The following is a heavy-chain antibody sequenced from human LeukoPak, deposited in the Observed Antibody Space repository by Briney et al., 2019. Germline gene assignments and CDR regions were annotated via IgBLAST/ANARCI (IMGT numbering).Heavy chain of an antibody. V-gene: IGHV3-9*01. CDR2: ISWNSGSI. CDR1: GFTFDDYA. J-gene: IGHJ4*02. Sequence: GRSLRLSCAASGFTFDDYAMHWVRQAPGKGLEWVSGISWNSGSIGYADSVKGRFTISRDNAKNSLYLQMNSLRVEDTALYYCAKSSLEYSNIGYYFDYWGQGTLVTVSS. CDR3: AKSSLEYSNIGYYFDY. D-gene: IGHD4-11*01.